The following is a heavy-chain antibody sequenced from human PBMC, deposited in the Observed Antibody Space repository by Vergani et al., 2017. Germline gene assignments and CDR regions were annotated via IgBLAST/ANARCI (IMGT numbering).Heavy chain of an antibody. D-gene: IGHD3-22*01. CDR3: ARLYGRDSSGSKYFDY. J-gene: IGHJ4*02. CDR1: GYSFTNYW. Sequence: EVQLVQSGAEVKKPGESLKISCQISGYSFTNYWIGWVRQMPEKGLAWMGIIHPADSDTRYSPSFQGQVTISVYKSISTASLQRSSLRASDSAMYYCARLYGRDSSGSKYFDYWGQGTLVTVSS. V-gene: IGHV5-51*01. CDR2: IHPADSDT.